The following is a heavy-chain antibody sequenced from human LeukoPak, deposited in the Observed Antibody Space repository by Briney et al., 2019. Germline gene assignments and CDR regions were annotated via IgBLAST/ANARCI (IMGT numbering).Heavy chain of an antibody. CDR3: ARDSPPGVLMVYASLYYYYYGMDV. Sequence: SETLSLTCTVSGGSISSSSYYWSWIRQSPGKELEWIGSIYYSGSTYYNPSLRSRVTISVDTSKNQFSLKLSSVTATDTAVYYCARDSPPGVLMVYASLYYYYYGMDVWGQGTTVTVSS. D-gene: IGHD2-8*01. CDR1: GGSISSSSYY. J-gene: IGHJ6*02. V-gene: IGHV4-39*02. CDR2: IYYSGST.